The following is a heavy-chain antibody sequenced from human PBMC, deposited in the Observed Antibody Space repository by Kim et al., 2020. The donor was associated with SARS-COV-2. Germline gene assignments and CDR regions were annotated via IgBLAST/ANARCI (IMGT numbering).Heavy chain of an antibody. V-gene: IGHV3-53*01. J-gene: IGHJ6*02. D-gene: IGHD6-13*01. Sequence: GRFTISRDNSQNTLYLQMNSLRAEDTAVYYCAREQGGYSSSKYYYYGMDVWGQGTTVTVSS. CDR3: AREQGGYSSSKYYYYGMDV.